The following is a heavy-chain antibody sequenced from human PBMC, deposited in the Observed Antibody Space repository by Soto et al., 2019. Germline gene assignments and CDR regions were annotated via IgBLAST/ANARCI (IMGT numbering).Heavy chain of an antibody. CDR1: GFNFKNYG. J-gene: IGHJ4*02. V-gene: IGHV3-33*01. D-gene: IGHD3-10*01. Sequence: QVQLVESGGGVVQPGVSLRLSCAASGFNFKNYGMHWVRQGPGKGLEWVAVIWNDGKNKYYGDSVKGRITISRDNSKNTVYLQLNSLRADDTAVYQCARDPGRGEPPFDYWGQGTLVTVSS. CDR2: IWNDGKNK. CDR3: ARDPGRGEPPFDY.